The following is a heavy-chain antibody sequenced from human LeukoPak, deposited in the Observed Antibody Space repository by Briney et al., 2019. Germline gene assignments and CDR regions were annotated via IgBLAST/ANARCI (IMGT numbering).Heavy chain of an antibody. CDR2: IYHSGST. CDR3: ARHNWNYDFDY. V-gene: IGHV4-38-2*01. J-gene: IGHJ4*02. D-gene: IGHD1-7*01. Sequence: SETLSLTCAVSGYSISSGYYWDWIRQPPGKGLEWIGSIYHSGSTYYNPSLKSRVTISVDTSKNQFSLKLSSVTAADTAVYYCARHNWNYDFDYWGQGTLVTVSS. CDR1: GYSISSGYY.